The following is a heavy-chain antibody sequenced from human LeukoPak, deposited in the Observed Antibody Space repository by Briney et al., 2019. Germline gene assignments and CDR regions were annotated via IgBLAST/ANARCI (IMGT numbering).Heavy chain of an antibody. V-gene: IGHV4-59*08. Sequence: SETLSLTCTVSGGSIGSYYWSWIRQSPGKGLDWIGYIYYTGSTDYNPSLKSRVTISVDTSKNQFSLKLTSVTAPDTAVYYCARHISGNYGGYFDYWGQGTLVTVSS. CDR2: IYYTGST. J-gene: IGHJ4*02. D-gene: IGHD1-26*01. CDR3: ARHISGNYGGYFDY. CDR1: GGSIGSYY.